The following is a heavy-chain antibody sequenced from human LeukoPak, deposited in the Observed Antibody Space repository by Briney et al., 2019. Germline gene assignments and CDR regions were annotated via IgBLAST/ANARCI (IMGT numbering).Heavy chain of an antibody. D-gene: IGHD4-17*01. CDR1: GGSFSVYY. J-gene: IGHJ4*02. V-gene: IGHV4-34*01. CDR3: ARGYRAYGDLDY. CDR2: INHSGST. Sequence: SETLSLTCAVYGGSFSVYYWSWIPHPPGKGLEWSGEINHSGSTNYNPSLKSRVTISVDTSKNQFSLKLSSVTAADTAVYYCARGYRAYGDLDYWGQGTLVTVSS.